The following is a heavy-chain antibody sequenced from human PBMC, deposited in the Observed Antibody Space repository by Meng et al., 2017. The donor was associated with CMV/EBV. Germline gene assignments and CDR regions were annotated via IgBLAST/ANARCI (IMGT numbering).Heavy chain of an antibody. V-gene: IGHV4-39*01. CDR2: IYYSGST. D-gene: IGHD7-27*01. J-gene: IGHJ4*02. Sequence: SETLSLTCTVSGGSVSSGSYYWSWIRQPPGKGLEWIGYIYYSGSTYYNPSLKSRVTISVDTSKNQFSLKLSSVTAADTAVYYCARGTANWGLYFDYWGQGTLVTVSS. CDR1: GGSVSSGSYY. CDR3: ARGTANWGLYFDY.